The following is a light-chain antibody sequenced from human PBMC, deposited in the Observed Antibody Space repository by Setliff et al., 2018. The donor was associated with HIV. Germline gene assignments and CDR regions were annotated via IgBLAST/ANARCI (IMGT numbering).Light chain of an antibody. V-gene: IGLV2-14*03. J-gene: IGLJ1*01. Sequence: QSVLAQPASVSGSPGQSITIACTGTSSDIGGYNYVSWYRQHPGKAPKLMIYDVSNRPSGVSIRFSASMSGRTASLTISGLQPEDEADYYCSSYTGIGTYVFGTGTKVTV. CDR3: SSYTGIGTYV. CDR2: DVS. CDR1: SSDIGGYNY.